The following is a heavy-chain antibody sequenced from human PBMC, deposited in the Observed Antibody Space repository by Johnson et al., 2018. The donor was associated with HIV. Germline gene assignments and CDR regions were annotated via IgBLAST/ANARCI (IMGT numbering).Heavy chain of an antibody. CDR3: ARGPILEWLSGDGFDM. J-gene: IGHJ3*02. D-gene: IGHD3-3*01. CDR1: GFTFSDYY. CDR2: ISSSGSTI. Sequence: QVQLVESGGGLVKPGGSLRLSCAASGFTFSDYYMVWIRQAPGKGLEWLSYISSSGSTIYYADSVKGRFTISRDNSKNTLYLQMNSLRVEDTAMYYCARGPILEWLSGDGFDMWGHGTMVTVSS. V-gene: IGHV3-11*04.